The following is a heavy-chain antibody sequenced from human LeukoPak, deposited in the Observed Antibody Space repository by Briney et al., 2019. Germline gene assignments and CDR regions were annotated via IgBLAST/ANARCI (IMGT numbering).Heavy chain of an antibody. CDR1: GGYISSSVSY. J-gene: IGHJ4*02. Sequence: SETLSLTCSVSGGYISSSVSYWGWIRQPPGKGLEWIGSIYHSGATYYNPSLESRVTISVDTSKNQFSLNLSSVTAADTAVYYCARGQGGKPLPFDYWGQGTLVTVSS. D-gene: IGHD4-23*01. CDR2: IYHSGAT. V-gene: IGHV4-39*07. CDR3: ARGQGGKPLPFDY.